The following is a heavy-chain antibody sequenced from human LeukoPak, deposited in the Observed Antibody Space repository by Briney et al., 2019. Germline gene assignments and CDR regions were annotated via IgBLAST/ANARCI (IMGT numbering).Heavy chain of an antibody. Sequence: PGGSLRLSCAVSGLTFSTYSMTWVRQGPGKGLEWVSSIYNSGAKIFYADSVKGRFTISRDNSKNMLYLQMNSLRVEDTAVYYCAKDVAPDSGWDLDYWGQGTLDTVSS. CDR1: GLTFSTYS. D-gene: IGHD6-19*01. CDR3: AKDVAPDSGWDLDY. CDR2: IYNSGAKI. V-gene: IGHV3-23*01. J-gene: IGHJ4*02.